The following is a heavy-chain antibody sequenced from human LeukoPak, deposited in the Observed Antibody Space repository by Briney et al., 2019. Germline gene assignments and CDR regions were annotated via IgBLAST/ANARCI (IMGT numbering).Heavy chain of an antibody. J-gene: IGHJ4*02. D-gene: IGHD5-12*01. Sequence: RGSLRLSCAASGFAFSSYWMHWVRQAPGKGLVWVSRINSGGSSITYADSVKGRFTISRDNAKNTLYLQMNSLRVEDTAVYYCAREGRVSGYDFDCWGQGTLVTVSS. CDR1: GFAFSSYW. V-gene: IGHV3-74*03. CDR2: INSGGSSI. CDR3: AREGRVSGYDFDC.